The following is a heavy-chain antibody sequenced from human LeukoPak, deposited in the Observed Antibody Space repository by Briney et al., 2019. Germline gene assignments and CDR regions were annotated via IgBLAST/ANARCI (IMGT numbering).Heavy chain of an antibody. CDR1: GGSISSYY. D-gene: IGHD6-19*01. Sequence: PSEPLSLTCTVSGGSISSYYWSWIRQPAGKGLEWLGRVSTTEISYYNPSLRSRVTLSVDTSKNQFSLKLRSVTAADTAVYYCARGDSSGWSLVIFDYWGQGTLVTVSS. V-gene: IGHV4-4*07. CDR2: VSTTEIS. J-gene: IGHJ4*02. CDR3: ARGDSSGWSLVIFDY.